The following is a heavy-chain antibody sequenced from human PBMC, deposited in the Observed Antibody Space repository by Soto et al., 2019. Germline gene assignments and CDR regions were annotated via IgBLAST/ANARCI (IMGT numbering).Heavy chain of an antibody. J-gene: IGHJ3*01. Sequence: ASVKVSCKASGYTFTTYGITWVRQAPGQGLDWMGWINPFKGDTNSAARFQDRVTMTTDTSTRTAYMELRSLRSDDTAVYYCARVKVPAAILGAFDLWGQGTLVTVSS. CDR2: INPFKGDT. CDR3: ARVKVPAAILGAFDL. V-gene: IGHV1-18*01. D-gene: IGHD2-2*02. CDR1: GYTFTTYG.